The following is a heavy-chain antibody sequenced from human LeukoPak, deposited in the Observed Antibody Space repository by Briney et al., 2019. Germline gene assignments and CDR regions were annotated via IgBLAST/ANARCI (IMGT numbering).Heavy chain of an antibody. Sequence: SETLSLTCAAYGGSFSGYYWSWIRQPPGKGLEWIGEINHSGGTNYNPSLKSRVSISVDTSKNQFSLKLSSVTAADTAVYYCARFPPAQYYYDSSGYSNWFDPWGQGTLVTVSS. D-gene: IGHD3-22*01. J-gene: IGHJ5*02. CDR3: ARFPPAQYYYDSSGYSNWFDP. CDR1: GGSFSGYY. V-gene: IGHV4-34*01. CDR2: INHSGGT.